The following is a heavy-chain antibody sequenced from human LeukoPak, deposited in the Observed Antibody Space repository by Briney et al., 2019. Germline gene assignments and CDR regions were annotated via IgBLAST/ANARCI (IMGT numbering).Heavy chain of an antibody. CDR3: ARPDYDILTGYSYFDY. J-gene: IGHJ4*02. Sequence: PSETLSLTCTVSGGSISSSSYYWGWIRQPPGKGLEWIGSIYYSGSTYYNPSLKSRVTISVDTSKNQFSLKLSSVTAADTAVYYCARPDYDILTGYSYFDYWGQGTLVTVSS. CDR1: GGSISSSSYY. D-gene: IGHD3-9*01. V-gene: IGHV4-39*01. CDR2: IYYSGST.